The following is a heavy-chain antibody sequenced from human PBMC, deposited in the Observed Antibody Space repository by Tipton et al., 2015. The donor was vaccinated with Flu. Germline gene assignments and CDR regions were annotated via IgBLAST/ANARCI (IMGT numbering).Heavy chain of an antibody. CDR3: ARQVAGAGDLFDY. CDR1: GGSISSSSYY. V-gene: IGHV4-39*01. J-gene: IGHJ4*02. D-gene: IGHD6-19*01. CDR2: IYYSGST. Sequence: TLSLTCTVSGGSISSSSYYWGWIRQPPGKGLEWIGSIYYSGSTYYNPSLKSRVTISVDTSKNQFSLKLSSVTAADTAVYYCARQVAGAGDLFDYWGQGTLVTVSS.